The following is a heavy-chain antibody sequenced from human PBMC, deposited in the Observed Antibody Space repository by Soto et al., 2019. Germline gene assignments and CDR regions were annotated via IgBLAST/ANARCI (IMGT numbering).Heavy chain of an antibody. Sequence: GGSLRLSCAASGFTFSSYAMSWVRQAPGKGLEWVSAISGSGGSTYYADSVKGRFTISRDNSKNTLYLQMNSLRAEDTAVYYCAKDGSERSFDWSYYFDYWGQGTLVTVSS. D-gene: IGHD3-9*01. J-gene: IGHJ4*02. CDR3: AKDGSERSFDWSYYFDY. V-gene: IGHV3-23*01. CDR1: GFTFSSYA. CDR2: ISGSGGST.